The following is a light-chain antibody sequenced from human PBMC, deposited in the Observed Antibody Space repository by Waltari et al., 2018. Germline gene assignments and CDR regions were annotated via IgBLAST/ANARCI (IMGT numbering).Light chain of an antibody. Sequence: DIQMTQSPSSLSASVGDRVTITCRASQSISSYLNWYQQKPGKAPKLLISGASSLQTGVPSRFSGSGSGTDFTLTISSLQPEDFATYYCQQGYSTPPYTFGQGTKLEIK. CDR1: QSISSY. CDR3: QQGYSTPPYT. V-gene: IGKV1-39*01. CDR2: GAS. J-gene: IGKJ2*01.